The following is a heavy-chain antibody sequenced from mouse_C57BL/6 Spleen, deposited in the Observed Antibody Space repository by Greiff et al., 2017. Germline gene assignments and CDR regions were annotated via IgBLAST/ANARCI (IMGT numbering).Heavy chain of an antibody. D-gene: IGHD2-3*01. V-gene: IGHV1-26*01. CDR1: GYTFTDYY. J-gene: IGHJ3*01. CDR3: ARRGIYDGYFAWFAY. Sequence: EVKLQQSGPELVKPGASVKISCKASGYTFTDYYMNWVQQSHGKSLEWIGDINPNNGGTSYTQKFKGKATLTVDKSSSTAYMELRSLTSEDSAVYYCARRGIYDGYFAWFAYWGQGTLVTVSA. CDR2: INPNNGGT.